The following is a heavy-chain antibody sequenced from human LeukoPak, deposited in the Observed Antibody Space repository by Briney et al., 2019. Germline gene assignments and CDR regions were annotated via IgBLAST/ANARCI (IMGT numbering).Heavy chain of an antibody. D-gene: IGHD6-13*01. J-gene: IGHJ4*02. CDR3: ARSGYSSSWSFDY. Sequence: SETLSLTCTVSGGSISSGGYYWSWIRQHPGKGLEWIGYIYYSGSTYYNPSLKSRVTISVDTSKNQFSLKLSSVTAADTDVYYCARSGYSSSWSFDYWGQGTLVTVSS. V-gene: IGHV4-31*03. CDR1: GGSISSGGYY. CDR2: IYYSGST.